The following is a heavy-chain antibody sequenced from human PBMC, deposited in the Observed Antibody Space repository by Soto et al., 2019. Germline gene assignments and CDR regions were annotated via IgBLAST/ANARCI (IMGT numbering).Heavy chain of an antibody. D-gene: IGHD3-3*01. V-gene: IGHV1-69*02. CDR3: ASPGDFWSGYLNYYYYYYMDV. J-gene: IGHJ6*03. CDR2: IIPILGIA. Sequence: SVKVSCKASGGTFSSYTMSWVRQAPGQGLEWMGRIIPILGIANYAQKFQGRVTITADKSTSTAYMELSSLRSEDTAVYYCASPGDFWSGYLNYYYYYYMDVWGKGTTVTVSS. CDR1: GGTFSSYT.